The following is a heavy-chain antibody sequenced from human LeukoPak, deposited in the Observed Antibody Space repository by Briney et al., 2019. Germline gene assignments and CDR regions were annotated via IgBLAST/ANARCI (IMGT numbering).Heavy chain of an antibody. CDR1: GGTFSSYA. CDR2: IIPIFGTA. D-gene: IGHD3-22*01. Sequence: SVKVSCKASGGTFSSYAISWVRQAPGQGLEWMGGIIPIFGTANYAQKFQGRVTITADKSTSTAYMELTRLRSDDTAVYYCARDRDYYDSSGYYPLDYWGQGSLVTVSS. V-gene: IGHV1-69*06. CDR3: ARDRDYYDSSGYYPLDY. J-gene: IGHJ4*02.